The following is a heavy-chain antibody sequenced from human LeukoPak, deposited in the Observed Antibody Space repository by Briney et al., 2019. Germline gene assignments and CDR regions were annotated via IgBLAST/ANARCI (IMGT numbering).Heavy chain of an antibody. D-gene: IGHD5-12*01. CDR1: GYNFTTYW. CDR2: IYPGDSDT. J-gene: IGHJ6*02. V-gene: IGHV5-51*01. CDR3: ARQSYSGYEHPHGVDV. Sequence: GESLQISCKGSGYNFTTYWIGWVRQMSGKGLEWMGIIYPGDSDTRYSPSFQGQVTMSADKSINTAYLQWSSLKASDTAMYYCARQSYSGYEHPHGVDVWGQGTTVAVFS.